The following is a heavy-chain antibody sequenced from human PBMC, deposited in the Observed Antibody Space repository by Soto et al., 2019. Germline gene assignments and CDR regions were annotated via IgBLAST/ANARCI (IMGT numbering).Heavy chain of an antibody. J-gene: IGHJ3*02. Sequence: SVKVSCKASGGTFSSYAISWVRQAPGQGLEWMGWIIPIFGTANYAQKFQGRVTITADESTSTAYMELSSLRSEDTAVYYCARVKRSDCYSCWVGFDIWGQGTTVTVSS. D-gene: IGHD2-21*02. CDR1: GGTFSSYA. CDR2: IIPIFGTA. CDR3: ARVKRSDCYSCWVGFDI. V-gene: IGHV1-69*13.